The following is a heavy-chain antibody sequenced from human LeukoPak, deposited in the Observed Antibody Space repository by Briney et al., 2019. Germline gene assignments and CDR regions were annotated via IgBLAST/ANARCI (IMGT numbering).Heavy chain of an antibody. D-gene: IGHD6-13*01. Sequence: GESLKISCQGSGYNFPIYWIGWVRQMPGQGLEWMGIIYPDDSNTIYGPSFQGQVTVSADKSINTAYLEWSSLKASDTAIYYCARQGAAGKYYYYYMDVWGKGTTVTVSS. J-gene: IGHJ6*03. CDR3: ARQGAAGKYYYYYMDV. CDR2: IYPDDSNT. CDR1: GYNFPIYW. V-gene: IGHV5-51*01.